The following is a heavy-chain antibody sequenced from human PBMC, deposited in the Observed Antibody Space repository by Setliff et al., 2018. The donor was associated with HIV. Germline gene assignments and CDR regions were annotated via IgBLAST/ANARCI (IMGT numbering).Heavy chain of an antibody. CDR1: GGTFSSYA. J-gene: IGHJ3*02. D-gene: IGHD3-10*01. CDR3: ARDEENYYDSGGAFDI. Sequence: SVKVSCKASGGTFSSYAISWVRQAPGQGLEWMGGIIPIFGTANYAQKFQGRVTITRDTSANTAYMELSSLRSEETAVYYCARDEENYYDSGGAFDIWGQGTTVTVSS. CDR2: IIPIFGTA. V-gene: IGHV1-69*05.